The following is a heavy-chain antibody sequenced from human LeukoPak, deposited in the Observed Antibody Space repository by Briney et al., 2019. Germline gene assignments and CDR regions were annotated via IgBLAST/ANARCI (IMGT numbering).Heavy chain of an antibody. Sequence: SETLSLTCTVSGGSISSYYWSWIRQPPGKGLGWIGYIYYSGSTNYNPSLKSRVTISVDTSKNQFSLKLSSVTAADTAVYYCARGAEYYDSSGYPYYFDYWGQGTLVTVSS. D-gene: IGHD3-22*01. CDR3: ARGAEYYDSSGYPYYFDY. J-gene: IGHJ4*02. V-gene: IGHV4-59*01. CDR1: GGSISSYY. CDR2: IYYSGST.